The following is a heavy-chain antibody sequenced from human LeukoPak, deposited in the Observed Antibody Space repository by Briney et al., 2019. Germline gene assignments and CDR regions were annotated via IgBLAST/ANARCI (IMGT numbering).Heavy chain of an antibody. CDR3: ARVPTMITFGGVIPDYYYYGMDV. CDR2: MNPNSGNT. J-gene: IGHJ6*02. D-gene: IGHD3-16*02. CDR1: GYTFTSYD. Sequence: ASVKVSCKASGYTFTSYDINWVRRATGQGLEWMGWMNPNSGNTGYAQKFQGRVTMTRNTSISTAYMELSSLRSEDTAVYYCARVPTMITFGGVIPDYYYYGMDVWGQGTTVTVSS. V-gene: IGHV1-8*01.